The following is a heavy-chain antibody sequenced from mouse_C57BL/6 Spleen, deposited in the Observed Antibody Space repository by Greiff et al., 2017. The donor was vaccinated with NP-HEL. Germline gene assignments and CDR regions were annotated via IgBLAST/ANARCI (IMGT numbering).Heavy chain of an antibody. CDR1: GYAFSSSW. CDR3: ARGDYGSPWFAY. Sequence: QVQLQQSGPELVKPGASVKISCKASGYAFSSSWMNWVKQRPGKGLEWIGRIYPGGGDTTYNGKFKGKATLTADKSSSTAYMQLSSLPSEEDAVYFCARGDYGSPWFAYWGQGTLVTVSA. CDR2: IYPGGGDT. J-gene: IGHJ3*01. D-gene: IGHD1-1*01. V-gene: IGHV1-82*01.